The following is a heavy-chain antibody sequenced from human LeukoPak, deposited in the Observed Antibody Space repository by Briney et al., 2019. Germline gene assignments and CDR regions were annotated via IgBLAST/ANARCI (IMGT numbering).Heavy chain of an antibody. J-gene: IGHJ4*02. CDR2: IRSKANSYAT. CDR1: GFTFSGSA. CDR3: TRQKDAGTFDY. Sequence: QAGGSLRLSCAASGFTFSGSAMHWVRQASGKGLEWVGRIRSKANSYATAYAASVKGRFTISRDDPKNTAYLQMNSLKTEDTAVYYCTRQKDAGTFDYWGQGTLVTVSS. D-gene: IGHD1-1*01. V-gene: IGHV3-73*01.